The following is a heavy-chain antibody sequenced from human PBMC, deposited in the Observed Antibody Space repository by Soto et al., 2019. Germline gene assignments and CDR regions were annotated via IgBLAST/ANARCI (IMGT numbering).Heavy chain of an antibody. CDR3: ARRYGSCFDY. Sequence: QVQLQESGPGLVKPWETLSLTCTVSGGSIRSYYLSWIRQPPGKGLEWIGYIYYSGSTNYNPSLKSRVTISVDTSKNQFSLKLSCVTAADTAVYYCARRYGSCFDYWGQGTLVTVSS. J-gene: IGHJ4*02. D-gene: IGHD5-18*01. V-gene: IGHV4-59*12. CDR1: GGSIRSYY. CDR2: IYYSGST.